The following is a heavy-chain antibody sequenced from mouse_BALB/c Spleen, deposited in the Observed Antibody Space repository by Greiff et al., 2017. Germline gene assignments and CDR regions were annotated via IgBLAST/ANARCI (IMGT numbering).Heavy chain of an antibody. Sequence: EVHLVESGGDLVKPGGSLKLSCAASGFTFSSYGMSWVRQTPDKRLEWVAAISSGGSYTYYPDSVKGRFTISRDNAKNTLYLQMSSLKSEDTAMYYCARQGNWTLFDYWGQGTTLTVSS. CDR3: ARQGNWTLFDY. J-gene: IGHJ2*01. CDR1: GFTFSSYG. D-gene: IGHD4-1*01. V-gene: IGHV5-6*01. CDR2: ISSGGSYT.